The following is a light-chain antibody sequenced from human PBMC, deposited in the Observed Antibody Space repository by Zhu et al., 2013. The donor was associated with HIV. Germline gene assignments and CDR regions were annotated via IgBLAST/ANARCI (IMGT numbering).Light chain of an antibody. J-gene: IGKJ5*01. Sequence: DIVLTQSPDTLSLSPGDRATLSCRASQTVSSNFLAWYQQKPGQAPRLLIYGASNRATGIAARFTGSGSGTDFTLTISSLEPEDFAIYYCQQFSTLITFGQGTRLEIK. CDR2: GAS. CDR1: QTVSSN. V-gene: IGKV3-11*01. CDR3: QQFSTLIT.